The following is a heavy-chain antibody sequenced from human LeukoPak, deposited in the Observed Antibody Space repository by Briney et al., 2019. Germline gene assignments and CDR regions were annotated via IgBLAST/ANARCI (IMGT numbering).Heavy chain of an antibody. Sequence: GGSLRLSCAAPGFLFGDYGLYWFRQAPGKGLGWSPGIKWISDRIGYAHSVKGRFTMSRDNGKNSMYMQMNSMRAEDTALYYCARGSYYYDTSGLGAFDVWGQGTTVIVSS. J-gene: IGHJ3*01. D-gene: IGHD3-22*01. CDR2: IKWISDRI. CDR3: ARGSYYYDTSGLGAFDV. V-gene: IGHV3-9*01. CDR1: GFLFGDYG.